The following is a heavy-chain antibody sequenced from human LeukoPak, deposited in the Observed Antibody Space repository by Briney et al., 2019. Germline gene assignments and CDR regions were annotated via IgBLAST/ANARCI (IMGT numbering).Heavy chain of an antibody. CDR2: IHYSGST. CDR1: GGSITSHF. V-gene: IGHV4-59*11. CDR3: ARLVWLGESPGSWFDS. J-gene: IGHJ5*01. D-gene: IGHD3-10*01. Sequence: SETLSLTCSVSGGSITSHFWSWIRQPPGKGLEWIGYIHYSGSTNYNPSLKSRVTISPDTSKNQLFLKLNSATAADTAVYYCARLVWLGESPGSWFDSWGQGTLVTVSS.